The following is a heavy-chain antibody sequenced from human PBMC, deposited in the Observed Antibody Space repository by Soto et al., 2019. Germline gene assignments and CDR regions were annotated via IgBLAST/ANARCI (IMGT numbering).Heavy chain of an antibody. J-gene: IGHJ5*02. CDR2: ISGSGGST. CDR1: GFTFSSYA. D-gene: IGHD3-10*01. V-gene: IGHV3-23*01. Sequence: EVQLLESGGGLVQPGGSLRLSCAASGFTFSSYAMSWVRQAPGKGLEWVSAISGSGGSTYYADSVKGRFTISRDNSKNTLYLQMNSLRAEDTAVYYCARGLLWFGDSELQLGFDPWGQGTLVTVSS. CDR3: ARGLLWFGDSELQLGFDP.